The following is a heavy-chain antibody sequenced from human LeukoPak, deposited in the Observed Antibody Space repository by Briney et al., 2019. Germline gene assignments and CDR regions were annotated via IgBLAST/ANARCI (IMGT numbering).Heavy chain of an antibody. D-gene: IGHD6-19*01. CDR2: ISYDGSNK. CDR3: ASSADIAVAGFDY. CDR1: GFTFSSYA. V-gene: IGHV3-30-3*01. J-gene: IGHJ4*02. Sequence: GGSLRLSCAASGFTFSSYAMHWVRQAPGKGLEWVAVISYDGSNKYYADSVKGRFTISRDNSKNTLYLQMNSLRAEDTAVYYCASSADIAVAGFDYWGQGTLVTVSS.